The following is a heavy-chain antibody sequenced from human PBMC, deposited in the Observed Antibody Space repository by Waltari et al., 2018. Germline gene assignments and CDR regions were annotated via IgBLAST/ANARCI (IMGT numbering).Heavy chain of an antibody. V-gene: IGHV3-9*01. D-gene: IGHD3-10*01. Sequence: EVQLVESGGGLVQPGRSLRLSCAASGFTFDDYAMHWVRQAPGQGLEWVSGISWNSGSIGYADSVKGRFTISRDNAKNSLYLQMNSLRAEDTALYYCAKGVYDYGVSPYYYYGMDVWGQGTTVTVSS. CDR1: GFTFDDYA. CDR3: AKGVYDYGVSPYYYYGMDV. J-gene: IGHJ6*02. CDR2: ISWNSGSI.